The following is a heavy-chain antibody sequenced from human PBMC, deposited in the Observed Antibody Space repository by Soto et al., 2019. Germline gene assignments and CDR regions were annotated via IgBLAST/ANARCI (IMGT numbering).Heavy chain of an antibody. V-gene: IGHV3-48*01. J-gene: IGHJ6*03. CDR2: ISSSSSTI. D-gene: IGHD2-15*01. CDR3: ARDHSSHYYSMDV. CDR1: GFTFSSYS. Sequence: PGGSLRLSCAASGFTFSSYSMNWVRQAPGKGLEWVSYISSSSSTIYYADSVKGRFTISRDNAKNSLYLQINSLRAEDTAVYYCARDHSSHYYSMDVWSKGTTVTVSS.